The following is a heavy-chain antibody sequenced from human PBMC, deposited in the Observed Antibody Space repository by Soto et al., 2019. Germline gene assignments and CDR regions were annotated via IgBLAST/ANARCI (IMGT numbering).Heavy chain of an antibody. CDR1: GFTFSNYA. CDR2: ISGKSGTT. CDR3: AKVYSYCSSTSCDLTTFDY. D-gene: IGHD2-2*01. V-gene: IGHV3-23*01. Sequence: EVQLLESGGALVQPGGYLRLSCAASGFTFSNYAMSGVRQAPGKGLEWVSVISGKSGTTYYAESVKGRFTISRDNSKNTLYLQMNTLRAKDTAVYYCAKVYSYCSSTSCDLTTFDYWGQGTLVTVSS. J-gene: IGHJ4*02.